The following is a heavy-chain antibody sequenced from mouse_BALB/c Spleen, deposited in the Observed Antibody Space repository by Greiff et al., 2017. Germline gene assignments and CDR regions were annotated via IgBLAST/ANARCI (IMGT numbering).Heavy chain of an antibody. CDR2: ISSGGSYT. D-gene: IGHD4-1*01. Sequence: EVKLVESGGGLVKPGGSLKLSCAASGFTFSSYAMSWVRQSPEKRLEWVAEISSGGSYTYYPDTVTGRFTISRDNAKNTLYLEMSSLRSEDTAMYYCARAGTSASYWYFDVWGAGTTVTVSS. V-gene: IGHV5-9-4*01. CDR1: GFTFSSYA. J-gene: IGHJ1*01. CDR3: ARAGTSASYWYFDV.